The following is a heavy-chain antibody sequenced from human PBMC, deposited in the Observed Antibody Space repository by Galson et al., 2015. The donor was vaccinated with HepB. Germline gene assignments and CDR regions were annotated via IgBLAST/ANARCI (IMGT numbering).Heavy chain of an antibody. CDR3: ARGGYNSYYYYTMDV. V-gene: IGHV4-59*11. J-gene: IGHJ6*03. Sequence: ETLSLTCTVSGGSMSSHYWSWIRQPPGKGLEWIGFIYSSGSTNYNPSLKSRVTMSVDTSMNQFSLNLSSVTAADTAVYYCARGGYNSYYYYTMDVWGKGTTVTVSS. CDR2: IYSSGST. D-gene: IGHD1-1*01. CDR1: GGSMSSHY.